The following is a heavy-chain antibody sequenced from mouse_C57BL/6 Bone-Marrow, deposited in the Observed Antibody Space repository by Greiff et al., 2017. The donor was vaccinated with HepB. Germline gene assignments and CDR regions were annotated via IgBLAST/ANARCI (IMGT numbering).Heavy chain of an antibody. CDR1: GFTFSSYA. CDR2: ISSGGDYI. Sequence: EVMLVESGEGLVKPGGSLKLSCAASGFTFSSYAMSWVRQTPEKRLEWVAYISSGGDYIYYADTVKGRFTISRDNARNTLYLQMSSLKSEDTAMYYGTRGTGTGVYFDYWGQGTTLTVSS. V-gene: IGHV5-9-1*02. J-gene: IGHJ2*01. D-gene: IGHD4-1*01. CDR3: TRGTGTGVYFDY.